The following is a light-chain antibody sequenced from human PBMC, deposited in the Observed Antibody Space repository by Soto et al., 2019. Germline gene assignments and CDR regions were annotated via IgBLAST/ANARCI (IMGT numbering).Light chain of an antibody. Sequence: QSALTQPASVSGSPGQSITISCTGTSSDVGTYSYVSWYQQHPGKAPKLIIYGVTNRPSGVSNRFSGSKSGNTASLTISGLQAEDEAGYYCSSYTSSAFVVFGGGTKLTVL. V-gene: IGLV2-14*01. CDR3: SSYTSSAFVV. CDR1: SSDVGTYSY. CDR2: GVT. J-gene: IGLJ2*01.